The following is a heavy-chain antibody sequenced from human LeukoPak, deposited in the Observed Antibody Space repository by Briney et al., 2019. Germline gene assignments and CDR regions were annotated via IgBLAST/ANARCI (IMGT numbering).Heavy chain of an antibody. CDR1: GGTFSSYA. J-gene: IGHJ6*02. D-gene: IGHD6-13*01. Sequence: ASVKVSCKASGGTFSSYAISWVRQAPGQGLEWMGGIIPIFGTANYAQKFQGRVTITADESTSTAYMELSSLRSEDTAVYYCARGDSSSWYGPYYYGMDAWGQGTTVTVSS. V-gene: IGHV1-69*13. CDR2: IIPIFGTA. CDR3: ARGDSSSWYGPYYYGMDA.